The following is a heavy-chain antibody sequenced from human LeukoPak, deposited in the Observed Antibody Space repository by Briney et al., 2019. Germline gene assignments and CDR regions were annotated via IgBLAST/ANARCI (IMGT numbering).Heavy chain of an antibody. CDR3: ARTYDFWSGGNWFDP. J-gene: IGHJ5*02. D-gene: IGHD3-3*01. CDR2: IYYSGST. CDR1: GGSISSYY. V-gene: IGHV4-59*01. Sequence: SETLSLTCTVSGGSISSYYWSWIRQPPGKGLEWIGYIYYSGSTNYNPSLKSRVTISVDTSKNQFSLKLSSVTAADTAVYYCARTYDFWSGGNWFDPWGQGTLVTVSS.